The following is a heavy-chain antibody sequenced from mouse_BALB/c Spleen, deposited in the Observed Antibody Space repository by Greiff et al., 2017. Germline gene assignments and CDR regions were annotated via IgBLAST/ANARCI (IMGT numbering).Heavy chain of an antibody. CDR3: ARGYDGYPFDY. CDR1: GYTFTSYW. CDR2: IDPSDSYT. D-gene: IGHD2-3*01. Sequence: QVHVKQPGAELVKPGASVKLSCKASGYTFTSYWMHWVKQRPGQGLEWIGEIDPSDSYTNYNQKFKGKATLTVDKSSSTAYMQLSSLTSEDSAVYYCARGYDGYPFDYWGQGTTLTVSS. J-gene: IGHJ2*01. V-gene: IGHV1-69*02.